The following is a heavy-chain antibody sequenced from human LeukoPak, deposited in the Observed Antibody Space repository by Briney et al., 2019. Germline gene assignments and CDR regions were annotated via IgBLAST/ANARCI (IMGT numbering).Heavy chain of an antibody. CDR3: ARQADVPSSIGYFDF. J-gene: IGHJ4*02. V-gene: IGHV4-38-2*01. CDR1: DYSISYAYY. D-gene: IGHD2/OR15-2a*01. CDR2: ISHGGST. Sequence: TSETLSLTCAVSDYSISYAYYWGWIRQPPGKGLEWIGSISHGGSTHYNASLKSRVTISLEASKNQFSLRLSSVTAADTAVYYCARQADVPSSIGYFDFWGQGAPVTVSS.